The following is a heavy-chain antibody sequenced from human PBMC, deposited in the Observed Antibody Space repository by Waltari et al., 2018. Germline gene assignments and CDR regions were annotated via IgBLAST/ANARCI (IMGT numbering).Heavy chain of an antibody. CDR1: GFTFSSYE. Sequence: EVQLVESGGGLVQPGGSLRLSCAASGFTFSSYEMNWVRQAPGKGLEWVSYISSSGSTKYDADAVKGRFTITIDNAKNSLYLQMNSLRAEDTAVYYCARDAELGYCSSTSCPNYYGMDVWGQGTTVTVSS. D-gene: IGHD2-2*01. J-gene: IGHJ6*02. CDR2: ISSSGSTK. CDR3: ARDAELGYCSSTSCPNYYGMDV. V-gene: IGHV3-48*03.